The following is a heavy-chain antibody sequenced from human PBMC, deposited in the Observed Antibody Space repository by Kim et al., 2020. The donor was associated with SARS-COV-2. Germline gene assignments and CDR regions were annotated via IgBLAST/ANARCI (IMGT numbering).Heavy chain of an antibody. CDR3: SRNNIAAAGIHRIGMDV. J-gene: IGHJ6*02. Sequence: GGSLRLSCAASGFTFSSYGMHWVRQAPGKGLEWVAVIWYDGSNKYSADSVKGRFTISRDNSKNTLYLQMNSQRAEDTAVYYCSRNNIAAAGIHRIGMDVWGQGTTVTVSS. CDR1: GFTFSSYG. D-gene: IGHD6-13*01. CDR2: IWYDGSNK. V-gene: IGHV3-33*01.